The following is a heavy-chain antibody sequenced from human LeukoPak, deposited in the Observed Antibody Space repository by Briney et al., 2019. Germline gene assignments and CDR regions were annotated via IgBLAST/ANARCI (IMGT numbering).Heavy chain of an antibody. CDR1: GYSISSGYY. Sequence: SDTLSLTCTVSGYSISSGYYWGWIRPPPGKGLEWIGNFYHSGSTYYHPSLQNRVPISVDTSKNPFSLKLSSVTAADQAVYYCASRYCTNGVCYYFDNWGQGTLVTVSS. CDR2: FYHSGST. V-gene: IGHV4-38-2*02. J-gene: IGHJ4*02. D-gene: IGHD2-8*01. CDR3: ASRYCTNGVCYYFDN.